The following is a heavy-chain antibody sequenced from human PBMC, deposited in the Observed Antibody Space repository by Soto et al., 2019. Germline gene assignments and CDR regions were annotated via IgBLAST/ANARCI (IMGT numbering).Heavy chain of an antibody. J-gene: IGHJ6*02. CDR2: ISYDGSNK. CDR3: ARDGTYYDILTGYPSYYYYGMDV. D-gene: IGHD3-9*01. CDR1: GFTFSSYA. V-gene: IGHV3-30-3*01. Sequence: QPGGSLRLSCAASGFTFSSYAMHWVRQAPGKGLEWVAVISYDGSNKYYADSVKGRFTISRDNSKNTVYLQMNSLRAEDTAVYYCARDGTYYDILTGYPSYYYYGMDVWGQGTTVTVSS.